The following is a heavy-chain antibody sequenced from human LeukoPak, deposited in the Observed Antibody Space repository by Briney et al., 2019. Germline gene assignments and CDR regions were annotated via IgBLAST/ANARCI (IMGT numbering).Heavy chain of an antibody. CDR3: ARDVSAGGTNWFDP. D-gene: IGHD3-16*01. J-gene: IGHJ5*02. CDR1: GYTFTAYY. CDR2: INPNSGGP. V-gene: IGHV1-2*02. Sequence: ASVKVSCKASGYTFTAYYMHWVRQAPGQGLEWMGWINPNSGGPNYAQKFQGRVTMTRDTSISTAYMEMSRLRSDDTAVYYCARDVSAGGTNWFDPWGQGTLVTVSS.